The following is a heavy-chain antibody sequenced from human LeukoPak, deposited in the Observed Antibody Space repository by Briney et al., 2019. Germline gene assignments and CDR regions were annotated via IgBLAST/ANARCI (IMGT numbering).Heavy chain of an antibody. CDR2: IYYSGST. Sequence: SQTLSLTCTVSGGSISSGDYYWSWIRQPPGKGLEWIGYIYYSGSTYYNPSLKSRVTISLDTSKNQFSLKLSSVTAADTAVYYCARGRGISLPSYFDYWGQGTLVTVSS. CDR1: GGSISSGDYY. J-gene: IGHJ4*02. V-gene: IGHV4-30-4*08. CDR3: ARGRGISLPSYFDY. D-gene: IGHD1-26*01.